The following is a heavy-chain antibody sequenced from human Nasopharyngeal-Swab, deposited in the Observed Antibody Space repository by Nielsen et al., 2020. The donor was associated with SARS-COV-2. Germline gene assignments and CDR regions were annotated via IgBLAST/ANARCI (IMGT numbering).Heavy chain of an antibody. CDR2: IYYSGST. J-gene: IGHJ2*01. CDR3: ARHPTMVRGLRYYWYFDL. D-gene: IGHD3-10*01. V-gene: IGHV4-39*01. CDR1: GGSISSSSYY. Sequence: SETLSLTCTVSGGSISSSSYYWGWIRQPPGKGLEWIGSIYYSGSTYYNPSLKSRVTISVDTSKNQFSLKLSSVTAADTAVYYCARHPTMVRGLRYYWYFDLWGRGTRVTVSS.